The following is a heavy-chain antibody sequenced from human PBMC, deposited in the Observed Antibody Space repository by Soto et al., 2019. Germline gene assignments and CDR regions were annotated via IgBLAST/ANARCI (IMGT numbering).Heavy chain of an antibody. CDR3: ARGLRLGYCSGGSCLGYGMDV. V-gene: IGHV3-13*05. J-gene: IGHJ6*02. Sequence: GGSLRLSCAASGFTFSSYDMHWVRQATGRGLEWVSAIGTAGDPYYPGSVKGRFTISRENAKNSLYLQMNSLRAGDTAVYYCARGLRLGYCSGGSCLGYGMDVWGQGTTVTVS. D-gene: IGHD2-15*01. CDR2: IGTAGDP. CDR1: GFTFSSYD.